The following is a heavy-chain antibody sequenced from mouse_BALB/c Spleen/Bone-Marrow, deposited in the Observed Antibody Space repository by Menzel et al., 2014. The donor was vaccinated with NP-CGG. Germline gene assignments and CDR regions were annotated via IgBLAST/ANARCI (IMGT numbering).Heavy chain of an antibody. V-gene: IGHV1-7*01. CDR1: GYTFTSYW. CDR3: ARSYGKNVDY. D-gene: IGHD2-1*01. J-gene: IGHJ2*01. Sequence: VKVVESGAELAKPGAPVKMSCKASGYTFTSYWMHWVKQRPGQGLEWIGNINPSTGYTEYNQKFKDKATLTADKSSSTAYMQLSSLTSEDSAVYYCARSYGKNVDYWGQGTTRTVSS. CDR2: INPSTGYT.